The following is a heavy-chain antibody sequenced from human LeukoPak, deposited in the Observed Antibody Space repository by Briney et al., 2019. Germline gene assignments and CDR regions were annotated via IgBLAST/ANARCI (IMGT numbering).Heavy chain of an antibody. D-gene: IGHD2-2*01. CDR1: GYTFTSYD. V-gene: IGHV1-2*02. Sequence: ASVKVSCKASGYTFTSYDINWVRQATGQGLEWMGWINPNSGGTNYAQKFQGRVTMTRDTSISTAYMELSRLRSDDTAVYYCARDQVDCSSTSCSRFDPWGQGTLVTVSS. CDR3: ARDQVDCSSTSCSRFDP. J-gene: IGHJ5*02. CDR2: INPNSGGT.